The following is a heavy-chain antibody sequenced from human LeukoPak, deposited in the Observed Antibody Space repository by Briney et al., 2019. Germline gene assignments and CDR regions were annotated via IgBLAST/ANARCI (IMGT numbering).Heavy chain of an antibody. CDR2: IYHSGST. J-gene: IGHJ4*02. Sequence: PSETLSLTCTVSGYSISSGYYWGWIRQPPGKGLEWIGSIYHSGSTYYNPSLKSRVTISVDTSKNQFSPKLSSVTAADTAVYYCAREYYYDSSGNDYWGQGTLVTVSS. CDR3: AREYYYDSSGNDY. CDR1: GYSISSGYY. V-gene: IGHV4-38-2*02. D-gene: IGHD3-22*01.